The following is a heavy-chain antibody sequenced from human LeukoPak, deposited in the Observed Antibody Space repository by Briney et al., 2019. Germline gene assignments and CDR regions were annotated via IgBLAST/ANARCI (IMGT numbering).Heavy chain of an antibody. CDR2: ISYDGSKE. Sequence: GGSLRLSCAPSAFTFSTYPMHWVRQAPGKGLEWVAVISYDGSKEYYAESVKGRFTISRDNSKRTLYLQVNSLRAEDTAVYYCARETYYFDYWGQGTLVTVSS. V-gene: IGHV3-30*04. CDR3: ARETYYFDY. J-gene: IGHJ4*02. CDR1: AFTFSTYP.